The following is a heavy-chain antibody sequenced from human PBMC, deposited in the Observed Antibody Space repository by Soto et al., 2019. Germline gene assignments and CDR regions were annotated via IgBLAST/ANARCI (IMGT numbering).Heavy chain of an antibody. J-gene: IGHJ4*02. V-gene: IGHV4-31*02. Sequence: QVQLQVSGPGLVKPSQTLSLMCSFSGTSLRSGGNYWSWIRQHPVKGMEWIGQIYHSGTTYYNPSLNSRVTISVDSSQSQFSLMLDSVTAADTAVYSCARARDQSGVHFDYWGRGILVTVSS. CDR1: GTSLRSGGNY. CDR2: IYHSGTT. D-gene: IGHD1-1*01. CDR3: ARARDQSGVHFDY.